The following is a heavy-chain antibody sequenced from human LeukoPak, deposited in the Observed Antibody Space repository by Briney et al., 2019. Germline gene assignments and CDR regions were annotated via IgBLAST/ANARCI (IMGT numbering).Heavy chain of an antibody. D-gene: IGHD6-19*01. CDR3: ARDKLGSGYSSDFDC. J-gene: IGHJ4*02. Sequence: GRSLRLSCAASGFTFSSYAMHWVRQAPGKGLEWVAVISYDGSNKYYADSVKGRFTISRDNSKNTLYLQLNSLRAEDTAVYYCARDKLGSGYSSDFDCWGQGTLVTVSS. CDR1: GFTFSSYA. CDR2: ISYDGSNK. V-gene: IGHV3-30*14.